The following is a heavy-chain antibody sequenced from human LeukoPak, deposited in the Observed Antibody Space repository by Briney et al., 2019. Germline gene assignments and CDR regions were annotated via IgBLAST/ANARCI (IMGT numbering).Heavy chain of an antibody. CDR2: INTYNGHT. D-gene: IGHD1-7*01. Sequence: ASVKVSCKASGHCFSSYGFSWVRQASGQGLEWMGWINTYNGHTNYTQTLQGRVTMTTDTSTSTAYMELRNLRPDDTAVYFCARDPRITGTTAYYFDYWGQGTLVTVSS. CDR1: GHCFSSYG. CDR3: ARDPRITGTTAYYFDY. J-gene: IGHJ4*02. V-gene: IGHV1-18*01.